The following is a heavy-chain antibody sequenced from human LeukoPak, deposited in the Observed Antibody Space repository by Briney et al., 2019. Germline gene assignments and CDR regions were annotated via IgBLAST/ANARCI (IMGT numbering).Heavy chain of an antibody. CDR2: IIPIFGTA. D-gene: IGHD3-10*01. J-gene: IGHJ6*03. Sequence: ASVKVSRKASGGTFSSYAISWVRQAPGQGLEWMGGIIPIFGTANYAQKFQGRVTITADESTSTAYMELSSLRSEDTAVYYCAREAYGSGSFRTDYYYMDVWGKGTTVTISS. V-gene: IGHV1-69*13. CDR1: GGTFSSYA. CDR3: AREAYGSGSFRTDYYYMDV.